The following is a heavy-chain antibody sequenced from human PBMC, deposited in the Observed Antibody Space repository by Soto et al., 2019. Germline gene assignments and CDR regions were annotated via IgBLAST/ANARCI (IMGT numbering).Heavy chain of an antibody. J-gene: IGHJ6*02. Sequence: HVKLVQSGAEVKKPGSAVKVSCKASGGTFSSYAISWVRHAPGQGLEWMGGIIPIFGTAIYAQKFQGRVTITADKSTSTAYMELSSMRSEDTAVYYCATRISMIRTPCLYSGMDVWGQGTTVTVSS. V-gene: IGHV1-69*06. CDR3: ATRISMIRTPCLYSGMDV. CDR1: GGTFSSYA. D-gene: IGHD3-10*01. CDR2: IIPIFGTA.